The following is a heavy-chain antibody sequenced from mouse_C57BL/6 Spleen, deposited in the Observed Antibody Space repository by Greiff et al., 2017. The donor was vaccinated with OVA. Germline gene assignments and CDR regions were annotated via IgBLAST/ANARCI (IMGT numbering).Heavy chain of an antibody. CDR3: ARGGVDYGSEGFAY. J-gene: IGHJ3*01. Sequence: EVHLVESEGGLVQPGSSMKLSCTASGFTFSDYYMAWVRQVPEKGLEWVANINYDGSSTYYLDSLKSRFIISRDNAKNILYLQMSSLKSEDTATYYCARGGVDYGSEGFAYWGQGTLVTVSA. V-gene: IGHV5-16*01. D-gene: IGHD1-1*02. CDR2: INYDGSST. CDR1: GFTFSDYY.